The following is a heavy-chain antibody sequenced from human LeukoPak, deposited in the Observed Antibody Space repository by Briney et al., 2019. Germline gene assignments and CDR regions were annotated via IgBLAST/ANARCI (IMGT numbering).Heavy chain of an antibody. CDR3: ARSHESFASGSGDY. Sequence: GGSLRLSCAASRFTFSNYWMSWVRQAPGKGLEWVAKINQDGSEKYFVDSVRGRFSISRDNAKNSLYLQMNSLRAEDTAVYYCARSHESFASGSGDYWGQGTLVTVSS. D-gene: IGHD3-10*01. J-gene: IGHJ4*02. CDR1: RFTFSNYW. V-gene: IGHV3-7*05. CDR2: INQDGSEK.